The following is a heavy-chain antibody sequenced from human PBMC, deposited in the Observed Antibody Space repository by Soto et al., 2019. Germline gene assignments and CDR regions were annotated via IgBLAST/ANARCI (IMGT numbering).Heavy chain of an antibody. Sequence: SETLSLTCTVSGGSISSSSYYWGWIRQPPGKGLEWIGSIYYSGSTYYNPSLKSRVTMSVDTSKNQFPLKLSSVTAADTAVYYCARVVVSSNYYYYDGLDVWGRGTTVTVS. J-gene: IGHJ6*02. D-gene: IGHD3-22*01. CDR1: GGSISSSSYY. CDR2: IYYSGST. CDR3: ARVVVSSNYYYYDGLDV. V-gene: IGHV4-39*01.